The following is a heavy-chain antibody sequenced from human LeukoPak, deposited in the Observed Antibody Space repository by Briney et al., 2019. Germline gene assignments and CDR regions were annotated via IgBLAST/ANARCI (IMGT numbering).Heavy chain of an antibody. CDR1: GFTFSSYA. CDR3: AGYSYSYGLYYYYYYYMDV. J-gene: IGHJ6*03. Sequence: GGSLRLSCAASGFTFSSYAMSWVRQAPGKGLEWVSYISSSSSTIYYADSVKGRFTIPRDNAKNSLYLQMNSLRAEDTAVYYCAGYSYSYGLYYYYYYYMDVWGKGTTVTVSS. D-gene: IGHD5-18*01. CDR2: ISSSSSTI. V-gene: IGHV3-48*01.